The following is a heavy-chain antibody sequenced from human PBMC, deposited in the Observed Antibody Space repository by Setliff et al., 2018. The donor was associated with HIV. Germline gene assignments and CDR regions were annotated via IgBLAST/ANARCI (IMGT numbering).Heavy chain of an antibody. J-gene: IGHJ4*02. CDR2: IYYNGNT. CDR1: GGSITSRY. CDR3: ARGIDNFWSGYIA. V-gene: IGHV4-59*11. D-gene: IGHD3-3*01. Sequence: PSETLSLTCTVSGGSITSRYWGWIRQPPGKGLEWIGTIYYNGNTNYSPSLKSRVTISEDTSKKQVSLKLRSVTAADTAVYYCARGIDNFWSGYIAWGQGTLVTVS.